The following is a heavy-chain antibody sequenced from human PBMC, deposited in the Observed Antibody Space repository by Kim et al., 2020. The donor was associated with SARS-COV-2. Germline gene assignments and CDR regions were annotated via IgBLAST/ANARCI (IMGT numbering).Heavy chain of an antibody. V-gene: IGHV1-69*01. J-gene: IGHJ4*02. CDR3: AREPSSSWSGDY. Sequence: NYAQKFQGRVTITADESTSTAYMELSSLRSEDTAVYYCAREPSSSWSGDYWGQGTLVTVSS. D-gene: IGHD6-13*01.